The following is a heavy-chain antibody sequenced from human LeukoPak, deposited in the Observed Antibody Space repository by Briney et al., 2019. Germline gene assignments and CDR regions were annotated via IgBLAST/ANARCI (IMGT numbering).Heavy chain of an antibody. V-gene: IGHV6-1*01. D-gene: IGHD6-19*01. CDR2: AYSRSRGGR. CDR1: GDSVSSNSVA. CDR3: ARDVGTSGWYTFDY. J-gene: IGHJ4*02. Sequence: SQTLSLTCAISGDSVSSNSVAWNWIKQSPSRGLDWLGRAYSRSRGGRDYAISVRSRINIDTDTSRNQFSLQLNSVTPEDTAVYYCARDVGTSGWYTFDYWGQGTLVTVSS.